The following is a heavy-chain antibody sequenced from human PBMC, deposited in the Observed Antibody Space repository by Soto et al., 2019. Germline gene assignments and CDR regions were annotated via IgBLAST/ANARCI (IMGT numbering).Heavy chain of an antibody. CDR1: GGSISSGDYY. D-gene: IGHD4-17*01. CDR3: ARDRAATARYYYYGMDV. V-gene: IGHV4-30-4*01. Sequence: QVQLQESGPGLVKPSQTLSLTCTVSGGSISSGDYYWSWIRQPPGKGLEWIGYVYYSGSTYYNPSLKSRVTISVDTSKNQFPLKLSSVTAADTAVYYCARDRAATARYYYYGMDVWGQGTTVTVSS. CDR2: VYYSGST. J-gene: IGHJ6*02.